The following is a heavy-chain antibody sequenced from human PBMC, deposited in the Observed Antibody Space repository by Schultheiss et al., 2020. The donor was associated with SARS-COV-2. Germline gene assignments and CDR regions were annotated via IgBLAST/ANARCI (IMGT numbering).Heavy chain of an antibody. CDR1: GYSISSGYY. CDR2: INHSGST. V-gene: IGHV4-38-2*01. Sequence: SETLSLTCAVSGYSISSGYYWSWIRQPPGKGLEWIGEINHSGSTNYNPSLKSRVTISVDTSKNQFSLKLSSVTAADTAVYYCARGPYYYDPYGGGMYYGMDVWGQGTTVTVSS. CDR3: ARGPYYYDPYGGGMYYGMDV. D-gene: IGHD3-22*01. J-gene: IGHJ6*02.